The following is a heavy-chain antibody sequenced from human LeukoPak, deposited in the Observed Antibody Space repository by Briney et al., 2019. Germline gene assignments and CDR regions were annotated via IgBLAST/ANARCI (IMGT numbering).Heavy chain of an antibody. J-gene: IGHJ3*02. CDR2: ISWNSGSI. Sequence: GGSLRLSCAASGFTFDDYAMHWVRQAPGKGLEGVSGISWNSGSIGYADSVKGRFTISRDNAKNSLYLQMNSLRAEDTALYYCAKSKSDSSGWYEGAFDIWGQGTMVTVSS. D-gene: IGHD6-19*01. CDR3: AKSKSDSSGWYEGAFDI. CDR1: GFTFDDYA. V-gene: IGHV3-9*01.